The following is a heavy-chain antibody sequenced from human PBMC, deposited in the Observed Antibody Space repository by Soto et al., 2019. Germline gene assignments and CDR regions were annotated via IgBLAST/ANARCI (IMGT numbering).Heavy chain of an antibody. D-gene: IGHD3-22*01. CDR3: ARQIYDSDTGPNFQYYFDS. Sequence: GESLKISCKGSGYSFAGFWITWVRQKPGKGLEWMGRIDPSDSQTYYSPSFRGHVTISVTKSITTVFLQWSSLRASDTAMYYCARQIYDSDTGPNFQYYFDSWGQGTPVTVSS. CDR1: GYSFAGFW. J-gene: IGHJ4*02. CDR2: IDPSDSQT. V-gene: IGHV5-10-1*01.